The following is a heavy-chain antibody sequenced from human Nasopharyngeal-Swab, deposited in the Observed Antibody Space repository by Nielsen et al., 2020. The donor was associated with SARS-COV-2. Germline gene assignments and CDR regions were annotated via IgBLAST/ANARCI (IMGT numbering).Heavy chain of an antibody. CDR2: ISYDGSNK. Sequence: GESLKISCAASGFTFSSYGMHWVRQARGKGLEWVAVISYDGSNKYYADSVKGRFTISRDNSKNTLYLQMNSLRAEDTAVYYCVMYYYGSGSYFDYWGQGTLVTVSS. J-gene: IGHJ4*02. V-gene: IGHV3-30*03. CDR1: GFTFSSYG. D-gene: IGHD3-10*01. CDR3: VMYYYGSGSYFDY.